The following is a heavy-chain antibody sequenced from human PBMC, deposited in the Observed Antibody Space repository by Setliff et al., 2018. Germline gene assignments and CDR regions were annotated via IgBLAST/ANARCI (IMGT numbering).Heavy chain of an antibody. V-gene: IGHV4-34*01. Sequence: SETLSLTCAVYGGSFSGYYWSWIRQPPGKGLEWIGEINHSGSTNYNPSLKSRVTISVDTSKNQFSLKLSSVTAADTTVYYCARKKTVYWYYGMDVWGQGTTVTAP. D-gene: IGHD2-15*01. CDR1: GGSFSGYY. CDR3: ARKKTVYWYYGMDV. CDR2: INHSGST. J-gene: IGHJ6*02.